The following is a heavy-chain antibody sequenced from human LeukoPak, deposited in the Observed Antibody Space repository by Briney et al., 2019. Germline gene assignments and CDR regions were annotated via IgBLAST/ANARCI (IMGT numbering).Heavy chain of an antibody. Sequence: SETLSLTCTVSGDSISSYYWSWIRQSPGKGLEWIGSIYYSGSTYYNPSLKSRVTISLDMSKNQFSLKLSSVTAADTAVYYCARVRDRIQLWPKNKDSYCYMDVWGKGTTVTVSS. CDR1: GDSISSYY. CDR3: ARVRDRIQLWPKNKDSYCYMDV. J-gene: IGHJ6*03. CDR2: IYYSGST. V-gene: IGHV4-59*12. D-gene: IGHD5-18*01.